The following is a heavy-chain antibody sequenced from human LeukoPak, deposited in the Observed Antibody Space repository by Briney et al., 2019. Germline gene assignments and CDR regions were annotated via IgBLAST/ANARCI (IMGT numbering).Heavy chain of an antibody. V-gene: IGHV3-21*01. D-gene: IGHD3-22*01. CDR2: ISRSRSYI. Sequence: GGSLRLSCAASGFTFSSYSMNWVRQAPGKGLEWVSSISRSRSYIYYADSVKGRFTISRDNAKNSLYLQMNSLRAEDTAVYYCARDSHYYDSSGTSDYWGQGTLVTVSS. CDR1: GFTFSSYS. CDR3: ARDSHYYDSSGTSDY. J-gene: IGHJ4*02.